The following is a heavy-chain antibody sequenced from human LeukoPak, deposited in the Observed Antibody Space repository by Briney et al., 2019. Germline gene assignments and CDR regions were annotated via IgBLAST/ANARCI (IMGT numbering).Heavy chain of an antibody. V-gene: IGHV3-15*01. Sequence: GGSLRLSCAASVFTFSNAWMSWVRQAPGKGLEWVGRIKSKTDGGPTDYAAPVKGRFTISREDSKNTLYLQMNSLKTEDAAGYYCTTGHARGTSGNWGQGTLVTVSS. D-gene: IGHD1-14*01. CDR3: TTGHARGTSGN. J-gene: IGHJ4*02. CDR1: VFTFSNAW. CDR2: IKSKTDGGPT.